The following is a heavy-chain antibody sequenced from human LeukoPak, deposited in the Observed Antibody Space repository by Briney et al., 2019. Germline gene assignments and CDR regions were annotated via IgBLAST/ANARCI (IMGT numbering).Heavy chain of an antibody. CDR3: ARELTMVRGVTLLGDAFDI. CDR1: GYIFTSYG. CDR2: ISAYNGNT. Sequence: ASVKVSCKASGYIFTSYGISWVRQAPGQGLEWMGWISAYNGNTNYAQKLQGRVTMTTDTSTSTAYMELRSLRSDDTAVYYCARELTMVRGVTLLGDAFDIWGQGTMVTVSS. J-gene: IGHJ3*02. D-gene: IGHD3-10*01. V-gene: IGHV1-18*04.